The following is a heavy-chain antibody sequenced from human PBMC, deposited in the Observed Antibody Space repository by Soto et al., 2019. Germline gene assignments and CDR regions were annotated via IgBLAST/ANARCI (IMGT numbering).Heavy chain of an antibody. CDR2: ISAYNGNT. D-gene: IGHD4-17*01. Sequence: GDPGKVSCKASGYTFTSYGISWVRQAPGQGLEWMGWISAYNGNTNYAQKLQGRVTMTTDTSTSTAYMELRSLRSDDTAVYYCARGRYGDYTNYWGQGTLVTVSS. J-gene: IGHJ4*02. CDR3: ARGRYGDYTNY. V-gene: IGHV1-18*01. CDR1: GYTFTSYG.